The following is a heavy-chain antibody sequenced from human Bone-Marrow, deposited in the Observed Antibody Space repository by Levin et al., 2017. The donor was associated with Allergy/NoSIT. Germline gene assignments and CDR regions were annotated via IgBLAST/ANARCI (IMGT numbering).Heavy chain of an antibody. CDR1: GFTFSSYA. J-gene: IGHJ6*02. CDR3: ARDGKGYCSGGSCYSLSEFVHQSPNYYYYYGMDV. D-gene: IGHD2-15*01. CDR2: ISYDGSNK. Sequence: GGSLRLSCAASGFTFSSYAMHWVRQAPGKGLEWVAVISYDGSNKYYADSVKGRFTISRDNSKNTLYLQMNSLRAEDTAVYYCARDGKGYCSGGSCYSLSEFVHQSPNYYYYYGMDVWGQGTTVTVSS. V-gene: IGHV3-30*04.